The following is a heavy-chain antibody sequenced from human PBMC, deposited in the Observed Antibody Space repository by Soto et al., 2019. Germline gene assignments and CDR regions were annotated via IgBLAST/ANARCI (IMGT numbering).Heavy chain of an antibody. Sequence: SETLSLTCTVSGGSISSYYWSWIRQPPGKGLEWIGYIYYSGSTNYNPSLKSRVTISVDTSKNQFSLKLSSVTAADTAVYYCARHVPATGTIDPWGQGTLVTVSS. D-gene: IGHD1-1*01. J-gene: IGHJ5*02. CDR3: ARHVPATGTIDP. CDR2: IYYSGST. V-gene: IGHV4-59*08. CDR1: GGSISSYY.